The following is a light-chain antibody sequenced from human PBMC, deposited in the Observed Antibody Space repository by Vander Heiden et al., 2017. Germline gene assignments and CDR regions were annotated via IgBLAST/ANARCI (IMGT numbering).Light chain of an antibody. Sequence: DIQMTQSPSTLSASVGARVTITCRASQSISSWLAWYQQKPGKAPKLLIYKASSLESGVPSRVSGSGSGTEFTLTISSLQPDDFATYYCQQYNSYSPTFGQGTKVEIK. CDR3: QQYNSYSPT. J-gene: IGKJ1*01. CDR2: KAS. V-gene: IGKV1-5*03. CDR1: QSISSW.